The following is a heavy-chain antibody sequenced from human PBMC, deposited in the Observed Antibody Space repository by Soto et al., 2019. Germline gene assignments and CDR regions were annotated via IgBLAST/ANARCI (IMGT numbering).Heavy chain of an antibody. Sequence: LRLSCAASGFTFRNYAMHWVRQAPGKGLEWVALISNDGSNKYYADSVKGRFTIPRDNSQNTLYLQMNTLRSEDTAVYYCARELWFGELNYFYYMDVWGKGTTVTVSS. CDR1: GFTFRNYA. CDR3: ARELWFGELNYFYYMDV. V-gene: IGHV3-30*04. CDR2: ISNDGSNK. J-gene: IGHJ6*03. D-gene: IGHD3-10*01.